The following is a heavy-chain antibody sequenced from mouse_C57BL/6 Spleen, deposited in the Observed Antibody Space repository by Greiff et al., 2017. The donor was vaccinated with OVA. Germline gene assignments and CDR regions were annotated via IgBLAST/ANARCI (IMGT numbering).Heavy chain of an antibody. D-gene: IGHD2-4*01. J-gene: IGHJ3*01. Sequence: DVQLQESGAELVKPGASVKLSCTASGFNIKDYYMHWVKQRTEQGLEWIGRIDPEDGETKYAPKFQGKATITADTSSNTAYLQLSSLTSEDTAVYYCATYYDRGSWFAYWGQGTLVTVSA. V-gene: IGHV14-2*01. CDR2: IDPEDGET. CDR1: GFNIKDYY. CDR3: ATYYDRGSWFAY.